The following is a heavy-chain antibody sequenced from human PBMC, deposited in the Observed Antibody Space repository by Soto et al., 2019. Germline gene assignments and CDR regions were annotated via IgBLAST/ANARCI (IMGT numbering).Heavy chain of an antibody. J-gene: IGHJ4*02. CDR3: ARGRIQLWPDD. CDR1: GGSISSSSYY. Sequence: PSETLSLTCTVSGGSISSSSYYWGWIRQPPGKGLEWIGSIYYSGSTYYNPSLKSRVTISVDTSKNQFSLKLSSVTAADTAVYYCARGRIQLWPDDWGQGTLVTVSS. CDR2: IYYSGST. V-gene: IGHV4-39*07. D-gene: IGHD5-18*01.